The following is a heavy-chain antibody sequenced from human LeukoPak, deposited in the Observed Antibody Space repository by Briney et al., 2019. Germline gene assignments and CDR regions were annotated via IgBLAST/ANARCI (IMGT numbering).Heavy chain of an antibody. D-gene: IGHD3-22*01. J-gene: IGHJ4*02. CDR2: MNPDTGNS. CDR3: ARLSQTPAYYDTSVYYYLGY. V-gene: IGHV1-8*01. Sequence: RASVKVSCKGSGYTFSSYDINWVRQATGQGLEWMGWMNPDTGNSGYAQKFQGRVNMTRDTSISTAYMELSSLRSEDTAVYYCARLSQTPAYYDTSVYYYLGYWGQGTLVTVSS. CDR1: GYTFSSYD.